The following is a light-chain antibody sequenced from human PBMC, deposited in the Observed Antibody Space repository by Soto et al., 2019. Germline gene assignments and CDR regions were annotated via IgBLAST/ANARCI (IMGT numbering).Light chain of an antibody. V-gene: IGKV1-39*01. Sequence: DIQMTQSPSSLSASVGDRVTITCRASQSINRYLNWYQQKPGKAPNLLIYVASSLQSGVPSRFRGSGSGTDFTLTISSLQPEDFATYYCQQSYSSPLTFGGGTKVEIK. J-gene: IGKJ4*01. CDR3: QQSYSSPLT. CDR2: VAS. CDR1: QSINRY.